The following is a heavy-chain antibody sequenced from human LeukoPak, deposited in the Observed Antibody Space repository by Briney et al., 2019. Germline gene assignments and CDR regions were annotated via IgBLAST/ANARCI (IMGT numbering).Heavy chain of an antibody. V-gene: IGHV3-72*01. J-gene: IGHJ4*02. Sequence: GGSLRLSCAASGFSFSDYYMSWVRQAPGKGLEWVGRTRNKANSYTTEYAASVKGRFTISRDDSKNSLYLQMNSLKTEDTAVYCCARVDSSGCYDYWGQGTLVTVSS. CDR3: ARVDSSGCYDY. CDR1: GFSFSDYY. CDR2: TRNKANSYTT. D-gene: IGHD6-19*01.